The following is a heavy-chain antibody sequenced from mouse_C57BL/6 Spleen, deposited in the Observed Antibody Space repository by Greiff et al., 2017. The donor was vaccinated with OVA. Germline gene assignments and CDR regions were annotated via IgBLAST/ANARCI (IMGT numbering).Heavy chain of an antibody. CDR2: ISDGGSYT. V-gene: IGHV5-4*01. CDR3: ARDSNYVDYYAMDY. Sequence: VQLQESGAQLVKPGGSLKLSCADSGFTFSSYAMSWVRQTPEKRLEWVATISDGGSYTYYPDNVKGRFTISRDNAKNNLYLQMRHLKSEDTAMYYCARDSNYVDYYAMDYWGQGTSVTVSS. D-gene: IGHD2-5*01. J-gene: IGHJ4*01. CDR1: GFTFSSYA.